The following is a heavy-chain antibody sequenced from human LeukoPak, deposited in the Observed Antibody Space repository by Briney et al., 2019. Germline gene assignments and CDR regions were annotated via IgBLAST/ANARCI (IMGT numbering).Heavy chain of an antibody. Sequence: GGSLRLSCVASGFSFSSHWMSWVRQTPGKGPEWVASIKEDGAQKNYAGSVKGRFTISRDNAQNSLSLQMNSLRVDDTGVYYCAKEYLWGQGIQAAVSS. V-gene: IGHV3-7*01. CDR2: IKEDGAQK. CDR3: AKEYL. CDR1: GFSFSSHW. J-gene: IGHJ4*02.